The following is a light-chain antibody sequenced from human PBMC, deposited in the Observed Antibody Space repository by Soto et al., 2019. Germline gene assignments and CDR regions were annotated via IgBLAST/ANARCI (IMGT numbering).Light chain of an antibody. J-gene: IGLJ2*01. Sequence: QSALTQPPSASGSPGQSVTISCTGTSSDVGGYNCVSWYQQHPGKAPKLMIYEVSKRPSGVPDRFFGSKSGNTASLPVSGLQAEDEADYYCSSYAGSNIPVVFGGGTKLTVL. CDR1: SSDVGGYNC. CDR3: SSYAGSNIPVV. CDR2: EVS. V-gene: IGLV2-8*01.